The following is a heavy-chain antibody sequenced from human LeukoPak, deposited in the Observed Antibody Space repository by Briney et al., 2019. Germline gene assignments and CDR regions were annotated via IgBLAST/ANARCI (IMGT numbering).Heavy chain of an antibody. D-gene: IGHD3-22*01. CDR2: INSDGSST. CDR1: GFTFSSYW. CDR3: AREQYYYDSSGYLWDNWFDP. V-gene: IGHV3-74*01. Sequence: PGGSLRLSCAASGFTFSSYWMHWVRQAPGEGLVWVSRINSDGSSTSYADSVKGRFTISRDNAKNTLYLQMNSLRAEDTAVYYCAREQYYYDSSGYLWDNWFDPWGQGTLVTVSS. J-gene: IGHJ5*02.